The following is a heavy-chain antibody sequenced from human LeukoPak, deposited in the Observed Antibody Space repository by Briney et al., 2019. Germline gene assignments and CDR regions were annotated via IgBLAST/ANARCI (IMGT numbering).Heavy chain of an antibody. CDR1: GYTFTSYG. V-gene: IGHV1-18*01. D-gene: IGHD3-22*01. Sequence: GASVKVSCKASGYTFTSYGISWARQAPGQGLEWMGWISAYNGNTNYAQKLQGRVTMTTDTSTSTAYMELRSLRSDDTAVYYCAGGPSGSSGYYGRFDYWGQGTLVTVSS. CDR3: AGGPSGSSGYYGRFDY. CDR2: ISAYNGNT. J-gene: IGHJ4*02.